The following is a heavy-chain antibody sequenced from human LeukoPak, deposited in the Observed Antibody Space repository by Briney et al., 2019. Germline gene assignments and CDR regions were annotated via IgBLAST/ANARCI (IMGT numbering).Heavy chain of an antibody. V-gene: IGHV1-58*01. D-gene: IGHD6-19*01. CDR3: AAGKVGGWYSLYFDY. CDR2: IVVGSGNT. CDR1: GFTFTSSA. J-gene: IGHJ4*02. Sequence: GTSVKVSCEASGFTFTSSAVQWVRQARGQRRDWRGWIVVGSGNTNYAQKFQEGVTITRDMSTSTAYMELSSLRSEDTAVYYCAAGKVGGWYSLYFDYWGQGTLVTVSS.